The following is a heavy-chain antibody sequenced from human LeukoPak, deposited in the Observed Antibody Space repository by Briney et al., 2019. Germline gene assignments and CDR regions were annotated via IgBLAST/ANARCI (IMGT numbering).Heavy chain of an antibody. V-gene: IGHV1-2*02. CDR2: INPNNGGT. CDR3: ARTLEGHYYGSGSYSPLGY. Sequence: ASVKVSCKASGYTFTGSYMHWVRQAPAQGREWMGWINPNNGGTIYAQKCQCRVTMTGDTSISTAYMELSSLSSDDTDVYYCARTLEGHYYGSGSYSPLGYWGQGTLVTVSS. D-gene: IGHD3-10*01. J-gene: IGHJ4*02. CDR1: GYTFTGSY.